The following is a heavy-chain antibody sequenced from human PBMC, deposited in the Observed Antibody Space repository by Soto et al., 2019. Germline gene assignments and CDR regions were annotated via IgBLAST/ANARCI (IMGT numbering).Heavy chain of an antibody. CDR1: GGSITGYY. J-gene: IGHJ5*02. Sequence: QVQLQESGPGLVQPSETLSLTCTVSGGSITGYYWSWIRQPPGKGPEWIGNIHYRGSTNYNPSLKRRGTRSVDTSKIQFSLRLSSVTAAEPAVYYCARHSYYSNPLRFDPWGQGTLVTVSS. CDR3: ARHSYYSNPLRFDP. CDR2: IHYRGST. V-gene: IGHV4-59*08. D-gene: IGHD4-4*01.